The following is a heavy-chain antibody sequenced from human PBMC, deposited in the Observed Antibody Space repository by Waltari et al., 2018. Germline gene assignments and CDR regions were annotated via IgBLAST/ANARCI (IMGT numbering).Heavy chain of an antibody. CDR1: GFTFSTYI. Sequence: EVQLVESGGGLVKPGGSLRLSCAASGFTFSTYIMNWVRQAPGKGLGGVSSISSGGYFIYYGDSVQGRVTISRDNAMNSLHLQINSLRVEDTAVYYCARTIVAAGTYDAFDVWGQGTMVTVAS. J-gene: IGHJ3*01. D-gene: IGHD6-13*01. CDR3: ARTIVAAGTYDAFDV. CDR2: ISSGGYFI. V-gene: IGHV3-21*01.